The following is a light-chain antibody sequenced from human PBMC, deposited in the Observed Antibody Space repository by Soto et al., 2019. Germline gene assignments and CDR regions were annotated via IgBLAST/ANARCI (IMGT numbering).Light chain of an antibody. CDR1: QSISSW. V-gene: IGKV1-5*03. J-gene: IGKJ1*01. CDR2: KAS. Sequence: DIQMTQSPSTLSASVGDRVTITCRASQSISSWLAWYQQKPGKAPKLLIYKASSLESGVPSRSSGSGSGTEFTLPISILQPADFATQYCHPRRTFGQGTKVEIK. CDR3: HPRRT.